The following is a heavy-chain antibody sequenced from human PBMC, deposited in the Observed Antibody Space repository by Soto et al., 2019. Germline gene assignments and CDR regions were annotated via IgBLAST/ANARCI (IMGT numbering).Heavy chain of an antibody. J-gene: IGHJ5*02. V-gene: IGHV4-34*01. D-gene: IGHD3-3*01. CDR2: INHSGST. Sequence: QVQLQQWGAGLLKPSETLSLTCAVYGGSFSGYYWSWIRQPPGKGLEWIGEINHSGSTNYNPSLKSRVTISVDTSKNQFSLKLSSVTAADTAVYYCARDGLRDFYGVRLVASRSRNWFDPWGQGTLVTVSS. CDR3: ARDGLRDFYGVRLVASRSRNWFDP. CDR1: GGSFSGYY.